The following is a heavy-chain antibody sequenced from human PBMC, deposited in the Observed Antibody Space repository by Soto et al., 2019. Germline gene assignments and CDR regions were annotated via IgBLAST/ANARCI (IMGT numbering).Heavy chain of an antibody. V-gene: IGHV3-33*01. CDR3: ARDPIGPGIFDY. CDR1: GFTFSSFG. J-gene: IGHJ4*02. CDR2: IWYDASNQ. Sequence: GWSLRLSCVASGFTFSSFGMHWVRQAPGKGLEWVAVIWYDASNQYYADSVKGRFTISRDNTKNTMYLQMNSLRADDTVVYYCARDPIGPGIFDYWGQGTQVTASS.